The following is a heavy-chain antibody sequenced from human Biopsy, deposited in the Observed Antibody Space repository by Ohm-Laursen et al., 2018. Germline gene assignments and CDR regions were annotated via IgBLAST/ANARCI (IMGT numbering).Heavy chain of an antibody. D-gene: IGHD6-25*01. CDR2: IHSGDST. Sequence: SLRLSCTASGFVVSGTQMSWVRQAPRKGLEWVSVIHSGDSTYYADSVKGRFTISRDESKNTLYLQMNRLRAEDTAVYHCARATYSSGHKIDSWGQGTLVTVSS. J-gene: IGHJ4*02. CDR1: GFVVSGTQ. CDR3: ARATYSSGHKIDS. V-gene: IGHV3-53*01.